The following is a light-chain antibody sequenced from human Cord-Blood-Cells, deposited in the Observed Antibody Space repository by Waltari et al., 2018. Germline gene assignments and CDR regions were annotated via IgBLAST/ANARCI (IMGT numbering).Light chain of an antibody. Sequence: SYELTQPPSVSVSPGQTARITCSGDALPKKYAYWDQQKSGQAPVLVIYEDSKRASGIPERFSGSSSGTMATLTISGAQVEDEAAYYCYSTDSSGNQGGFGTGTKVTVL. CDR1: ALPKKY. CDR2: EDS. J-gene: IGLJ1*01. CDR3: YSTDSSGNQGG. V-gene: IGLV3-10*01.